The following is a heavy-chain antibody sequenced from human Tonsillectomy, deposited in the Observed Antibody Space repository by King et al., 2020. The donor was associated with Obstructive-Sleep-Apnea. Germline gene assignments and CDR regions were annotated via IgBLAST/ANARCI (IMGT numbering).Heavy chain of an antibody. D-gene: IGHD3-3*01. V-gene: IGHV3-30*04. CDR3: ARSWGGFQGWVDY. J-gene: IGHJ4*02. Sequence: VQLVESGGGVVQPGRSLRLSCAASGFTFSNYAVHWVRQAPGKGLEWVAVISYDGGNKYYADSVKGRFSISRDNSKNTLYLQMNSVRAEDTAVYYCARSWGGFQGWVDYWGQGTLVTVSS. CDR2: ISYDGGNK. CDR1: GFTFSNYA.